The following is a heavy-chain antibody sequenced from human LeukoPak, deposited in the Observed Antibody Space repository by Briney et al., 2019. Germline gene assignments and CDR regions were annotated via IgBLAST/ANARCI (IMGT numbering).Heavy chain of an antibody. CDR2: ISYDGFNK. CDR1: RFTFSNYV. V-gene: IGHV3-30-3*01. D-gene: IGHD6-13*01. J-gene: IGHJ4*02. CDR3: ASDNGMYSSTPIFDY. Sequence: GGSLRLSCAASRFTFSNYVMHWVRQAPGKGLEWVAVISYDGFNKYYADSVKGRFTISRDNSKNTLYLQMNGLRTEDTAVYYCASDNGMYSSTPIFDYWGQGTLVTVSS.